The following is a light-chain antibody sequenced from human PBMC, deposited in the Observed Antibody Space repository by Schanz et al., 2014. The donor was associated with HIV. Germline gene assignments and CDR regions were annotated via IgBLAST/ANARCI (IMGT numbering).Light chain of an antibody. CDR1: SSDVGADNS. CDR2: DVT. J-gene: IGLJ2*01. V-gene: IGLV2-14*03. CDR3: QSYDSSLSGHVL. Sequence: QSALTQPASVSGSPGQSITISCTGTSSDVGADNSVSWYQQHPGRAPRLLVFDVTYRPSGVSNRFSGSKSGNTASLTISGLQPEDEADYYCQSYDSSLSGHVLFGGGTKLTVL.